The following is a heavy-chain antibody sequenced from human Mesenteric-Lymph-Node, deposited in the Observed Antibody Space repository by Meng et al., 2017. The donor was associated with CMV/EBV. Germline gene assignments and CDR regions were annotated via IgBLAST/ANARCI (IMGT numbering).Heavy chain of an antibody. D-gene: IGHD5-24*01. CDR2: IDYSGNT. CDR3: ARDLTEVVGGYNKISYYYGLDV. CDR1: GVLINSFY. J-gene: IGHJ6*02. Sequence: SETLSLTCTVSGVLINSFYWTWIRQPPGKGLEWIGYIDYSGNTKYNPSLKSRVTMSLDMSENQFSLKLDSVTAADTAVYYCARDLTEVVGGYNKISYYYGLDVWGQGTMVTVSS. V-gene: IGHV4-59*01.